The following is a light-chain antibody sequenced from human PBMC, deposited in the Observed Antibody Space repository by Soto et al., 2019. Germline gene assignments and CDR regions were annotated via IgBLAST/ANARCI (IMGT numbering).Light chain of an antibody. Sequence: DIQMTQSPSSLSASVGDRVTITCQASQDISNYLNWYQQKPGKAPKVLISDASNLEGGVPSRFSGSGSGTDFTFTISSLQPEDAATYYCQQYDTLPMYTFGQGTKLEI. CDR3: QQYDTLPMYT. CDR1: QDISNY. CDR2: DAS. V-gene: IGKV1-33*01. J-gene: IGKJ2*01.